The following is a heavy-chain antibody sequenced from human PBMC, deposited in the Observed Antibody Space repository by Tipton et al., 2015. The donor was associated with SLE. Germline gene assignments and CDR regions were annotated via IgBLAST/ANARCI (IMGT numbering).Heavy chain of an antibody. CDR2: ISWNSGSI. Sequence: SLRLSCAASGFTFDDYAMHWVRQAPGKGLEWVSGISWNSGSIGYADSVKGRFTISRDNAKNSLYLQMNSLRAEDTALYYCAKEESSSSPYYYGMDVWGQGTTVTVSS. V-gene: IGHV3-9*01. J-gene: IGHJ6*02. D-gene: IGHD6-6*01. CDR1: GFTFDDYA. CDR3: AKEESSSSPYYYGMDV.